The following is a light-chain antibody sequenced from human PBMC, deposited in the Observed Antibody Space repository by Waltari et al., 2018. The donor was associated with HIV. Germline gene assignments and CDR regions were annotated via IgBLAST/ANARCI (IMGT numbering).Light chain of an antibody. J-gene: IGLJ2*01. CDR2: EVS. CDR1: SSDVGGYNY. Sequence: QSALTQPASVSGSPGQSITISCTGTSSDVGGYNYVSWYQQHPGKAPKLMIYEVSNRPSGVSNRFAVSRSGNAASLTISGLRAEDEADYYCSSYTSSSTPHVVFGGGTKLTVL. V-gene: IGLV2-14*01. CDR3: SSYTSSSTPHVV.